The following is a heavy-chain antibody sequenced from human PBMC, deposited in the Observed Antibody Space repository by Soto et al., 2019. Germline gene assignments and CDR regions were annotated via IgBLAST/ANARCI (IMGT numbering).Heavy chain of an antibody. Sequence: PGGSLRLSCAASGFHFDRYPMSWVRQAPGKGLEWVSSISGTSGHTYYADSVRGRFTISRENSKNTLFPQMSSLRAEDTAVYYCAKDPPISCSTNGVCPRDDMDVWGQGTTVTVSS. J-gene: IGHJ6*02. CDR3: AKDPPISCSTNGVCPRDDMDV. D-gene: IGHD2-8*01. V-gene: IGHV3-23*01. CDR1: GFHFDRYP. CDR2: ISGTSGHT.